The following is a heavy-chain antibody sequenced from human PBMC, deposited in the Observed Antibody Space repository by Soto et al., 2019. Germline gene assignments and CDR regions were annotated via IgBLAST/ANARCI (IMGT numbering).Heavy chain of an antibody. V-gene: IGHV3-23*01. Sequence: EVQLLESGGGLVQPGGSLRLSCAASGFTFSSFAMRWVGQAPGKGLEWVSAVSGSGGSTYYADSVKGRFTISRDNSKNTLYLQMNSLRAEDTAIYYCAKVRGSIGYYYYGMDVWGQETTVTVSS. CDR3: AKVRGSIGYYYYGMDV. CDR1: GFTFSSFA. D-gene: IGHD3-10*01. J-gene: IGHJ6*02. CDR2: VSGSGGST.